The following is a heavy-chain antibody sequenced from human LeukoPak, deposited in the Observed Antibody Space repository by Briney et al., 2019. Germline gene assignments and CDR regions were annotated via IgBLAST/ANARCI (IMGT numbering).Heavy chain of an antibody. J-gene: IGHJ4*02. D-gene: IGHD7-27*01. CDR1: GYTFTSYD. V-gene: IGHV1-69*04. CDR3: ARDGDAGKFDY. CDR2: IIPILGIA. Sequence: GASVKVSCKASGYTFTSYDINWVRQATGQGLEWMGRIIPILGIANYAQKFQGRVTITADKSTSTAYMELSSLRSEDTAVYYCARDGDAGKFDYWGQGTLVTVSS.